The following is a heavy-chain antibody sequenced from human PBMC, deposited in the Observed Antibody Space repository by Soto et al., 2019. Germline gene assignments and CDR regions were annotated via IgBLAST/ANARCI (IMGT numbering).Heavy chain of an antibody. D-gene: IGHD3-9*01. CDR1: GFTFSSYT. CDR2: ITSGSDYI. V-gene: IGHV3-21*01. CDR3: TREHVVTIFRRGQRGSFDN. Sequence: GSLGLSCAASGFTFSSYTMNWVRQAPGKGLEWVAFITSGSDYIYYADSVKGRFTISRDDANNSLFLQMSSLRAEDTAVYYCTREHVVTIFRRGQRGSFDNWSQGTLVTVSS. J-gene: IGHJ4*02.